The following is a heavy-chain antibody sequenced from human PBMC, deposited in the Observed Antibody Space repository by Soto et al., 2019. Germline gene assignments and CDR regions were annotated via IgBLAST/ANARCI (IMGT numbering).Heavy chain of an antibody. CDR3: AKDLKLYRREATNSWEY. CDR2: ISYDGNNK. CDR1: GFTFSTNG. D-gene: IGHD1-26*01. Sequence: QVQLVESGGGVVQPGTSLRLSCTASGFTFSTNGMHWVRQAPGKGLEWVAFISYDGNNKYYADSVKGRFTISRDNFKNTQYLQMNSLRADDTDLFYCAKDLKLYRREATNSWEYWGQGTLVTVSS. J-gene: IGHJ4*02. V-gene: IGHV3-30*18.